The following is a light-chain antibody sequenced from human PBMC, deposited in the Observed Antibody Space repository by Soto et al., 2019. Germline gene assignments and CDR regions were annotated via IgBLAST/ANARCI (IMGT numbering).Light chain of an antibody. CDR3: QVWDSSSDHRV. J-gene: IGLJ3*02. CDR2: DDS. Sequence: SSELTQPPSVSVAPGQTARLTCGGNNIGSKSVDWYQQRPGQAPVLVVSDDSDRPSGIPERISGSNSGNTATLTISRVEAGDEADYYCQVWDSSSDHRVFGGGTKVTVL. CDR1: NIGSKS. V-gene: IGLV3-21*02.